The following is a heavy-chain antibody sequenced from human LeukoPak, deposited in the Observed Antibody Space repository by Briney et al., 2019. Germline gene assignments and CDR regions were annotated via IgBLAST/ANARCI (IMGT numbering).Heavy chain of an antibody. J-gene: IGHJ4*02. CDR2: IYYSGST. CDR1: GGSISSGDYY. V-gene: IGHV4-30-4*08. Sequence: SETLSLTCTVSGGSISSGDYYWSWIRQPPGKGLEWIGYIYYSGSTYYNPSLKSRVTMSIDTSKNQFSLKLSSVTAADTAVYYCARGAETTSFDSWGQGTLVTVSS. D-gene: IGHD1-7*01. CDR3: ARGAETTSFDS.